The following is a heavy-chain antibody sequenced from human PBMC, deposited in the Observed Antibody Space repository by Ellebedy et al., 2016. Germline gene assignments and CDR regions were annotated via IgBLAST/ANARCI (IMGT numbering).Heavy chain of an antibody. CDR1: GFTFSSYA. CDR2: ISYDGSNK. J-gene: IGHJ2*01. D-gene: IGHD5-24*01. Sequence: GGSLRLSXAASGFTFSSYAMHWVRQAPGKGLEWVAVISYDGSNKYYADSVKGRFTISRDNSKNTLYLQMNSLRAEDTAVYYCAKWDSRDGYKRYFDLWGRGTLVTVSS. CDR3: AKWDSRDGYKRYFDL. V-gene: IGHV3-30-3*02.